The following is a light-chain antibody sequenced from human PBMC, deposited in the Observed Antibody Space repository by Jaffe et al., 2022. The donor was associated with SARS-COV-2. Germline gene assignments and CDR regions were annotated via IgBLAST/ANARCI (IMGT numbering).Light chain of an antibody. CDR3: SSYGDTNKLV. V-gene: IGLV2-8*01. J-gene: IGLJ3*02. Sequence: QSALTQPPSASGSPGQPVTISCTGTSNDVGGYNYVSWYQQHPGKAPKLMIYEVSKRPSGVPDRFSGSKSGNTASLIVSGLQAEDEADYYCSSYGDTNKLVFGGGTKLTVL. CDR2: EVS. CDR1: SNDVGGYNY.